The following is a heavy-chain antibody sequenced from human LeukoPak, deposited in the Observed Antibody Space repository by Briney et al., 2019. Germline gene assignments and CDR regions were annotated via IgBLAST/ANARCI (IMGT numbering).Heavy chain of an antibody. D-gene: IGHD6-19*01. J-gene: IGHJ4*02. CDR1: GFTFSSYG. Sequence: GGSLRLSCAASGFTFSSYGMHWVRQAPGKGLEWVAVISYDGSNKYYADSVKGRFTISRDNSKNTLYLQMNSLRAEDTAVYYCAKDHSIAVAGTNYFDYWGQGTLVTVSS. CDR2: ISYDGSNK. V-gene: IGHV3-30*18. CDR3: AKDHSIAVAGTNYFDY.